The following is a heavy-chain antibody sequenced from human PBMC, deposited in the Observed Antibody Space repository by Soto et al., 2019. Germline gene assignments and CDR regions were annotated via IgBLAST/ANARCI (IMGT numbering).Heavy chain of an antibody. Sequence: SETLSLTCAVSGGSISSGAYSWSWIRQPPGEGLEWIGYIYHTGAAYYNPSLESRVTISVDRSNNQFSLKLRSVVAADTAVYYCARGGSEAVWNFDSWGPGTLVTVSS. CDR3: ARGGSEAVWNFDS. J-gene: IGHJ4*02. V-gene: IGHV4-30-2*01. D-gene: IGHD2-15*01. CDR2: IYHTGAA. CDR1: GGSISSGAYS.